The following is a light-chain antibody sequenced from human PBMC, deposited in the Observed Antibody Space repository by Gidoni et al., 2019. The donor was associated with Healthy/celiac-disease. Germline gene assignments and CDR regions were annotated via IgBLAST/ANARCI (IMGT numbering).Light chain of an antibody. Sequence: QSALTQPASVSGSPGQSITISCTGTSSDVGSYKLVSWYQQHPGKAPKLMIYEGSKRPSGVSKRFSGSKSGNTASLTISGLQAEDAADYYCCSYAGSSTSYVFGTGTKVTVL. CDR1: SSDVGSYKL. J-gene: IGLJ1*01. CDR3: CSYAGSSTSYV. V-gene: IGLV2-23*01. CDR2: EGS.